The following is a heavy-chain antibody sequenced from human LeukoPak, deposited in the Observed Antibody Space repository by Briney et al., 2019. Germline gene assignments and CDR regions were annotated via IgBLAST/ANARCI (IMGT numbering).Heavy chain of an antibody. Sequence: QPGGSLRLSCAASGFTFSSYAMSWVRQAPGKGLEWVSAISGSGGSTYYADSVKGRFTISRDNSKNTLYLQMNSLRAEDTAVYYCARGVRDYDSLGHYYYYYLDVWGKGTTVTVSS. CDR3: ARGVRDYDSLGHYYYYYLDV. J-gene: IGHJ6*03. D-gene: IGHD3-3*01. V-gene: IGHV3-23*01. CDR1: GFTFSSYA. CDR2: ISGSGGST.